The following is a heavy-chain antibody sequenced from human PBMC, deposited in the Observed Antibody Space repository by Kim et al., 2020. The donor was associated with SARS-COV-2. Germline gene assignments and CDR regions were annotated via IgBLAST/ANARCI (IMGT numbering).Heavy chain of an antibody. D-gene: IGHD3-3*01. CDR1: GGTFSSYA. J-gene: IGHJ5*02. CDR3: AREVYDPQFGGVNGFDP. Sequence: SVKVSCKASGGTFSSYAISWVRQAPGQGLEWMGGIIPIFGTANYAQKFQGRVTITADESTSTAYMELSSLRSEDTAVYYCAREVYDPQFGGVNGFDPWGQGTLVTVSS. CDR2: IIPIFGTA. V-gene: IGHV1-69*13.